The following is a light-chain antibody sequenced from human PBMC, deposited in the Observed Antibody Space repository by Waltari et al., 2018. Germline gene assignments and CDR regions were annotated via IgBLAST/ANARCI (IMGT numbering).Light chain of an antibody. J-gene: IGLJ3*02. Sequence: QSALTQPRSVSGSPGQSVTISCTGTSSDVGGYNYVSWYQQHPGRAPKRIIYDFDKRPSGVPDRFLDSKSGNTASLTSSGLQADDESDFYCCSYAASVHWLFGGGTKVTVL. V-gene: IGLV2-11*01. CDR3: CSYAASVHWL. CDR2: DFD. CDR1: SSDVGGYNY.